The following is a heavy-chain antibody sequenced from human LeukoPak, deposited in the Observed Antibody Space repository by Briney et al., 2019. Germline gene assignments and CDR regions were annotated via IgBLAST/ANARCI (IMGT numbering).Heavy chain of an antibody. J-gene: IGHJ4*02. V-gene: IGHV3-53*01. CDR2: IYSGGST. Sequence: GGSLRLSCAVSGFTVSSNYMSWVRQAPGKGLEWVSGIYSGGSTYYADSVKGRFTISRDNSKNTLYLQMNSLRAEDTAVYYCARDKYNWNDLGYWGQGTLVTVSS. CDR3: ARDKYNWNDLGY. CDR1: GFTVSSNY. D-gene: IGHD1-20*01.